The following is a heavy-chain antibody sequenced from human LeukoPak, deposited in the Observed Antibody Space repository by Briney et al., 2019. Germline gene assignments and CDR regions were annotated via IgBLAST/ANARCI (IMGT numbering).Heavy chain of an antibody. J-gene: IGHJ6*03. Sequence: SVKVSCKASGGTFSGYTISWVRQAPGQGLEWVGRIMPIVGITNYAQTFQGRVSITADKATSTPYLQMSRLRSGDTAVYYCARSRLPHCRLSRTDNYYMYVWAKGTTVTVSS. D-gene: IGHD3/OR15-3a*01. V-gene: IGHV1-69*02. CDR1: GGTFSGYT. CDR3: ARSRLPHCRLSRTDNYYMYV. CDR2: IMPIVGIT.